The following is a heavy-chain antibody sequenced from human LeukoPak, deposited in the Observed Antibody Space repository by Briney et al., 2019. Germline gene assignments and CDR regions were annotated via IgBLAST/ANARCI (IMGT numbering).Heavy chain of an antibody. V-gene: IGHV4-59*01. J-gene: IGHJ3*02. D-gene: IGHD3-22*01. CDR2: IYYSGST. Sequence: SETLSLTCTVSGGSISSYHWSWIRQPPGKGLECIGYIYYSGSTNYNPSLKSRVTISVDTSKNQFSLKLSSVTAAGTAVYYCARARNYYDSSDYYYEGDAFDIWGQGTMVTVSS. CDR3: ARARNYYDSSDYYYEGDAFDI. CDR1: GGSISSYH.